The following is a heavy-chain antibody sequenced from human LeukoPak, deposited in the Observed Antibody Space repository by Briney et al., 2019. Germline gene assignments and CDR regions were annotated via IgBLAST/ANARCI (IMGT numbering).Heavy chain of an antibody. J-gene: IGHJ3*02. CDR3: ATDRGGGLLGDALDI. D-gene: IGHD3-16*01. CDR2: TNPEDTET. V-gene: IGHV1-24*01. Sequence: ASVKVSCKVSGYSLTELSTHWVRLAPGIGLEWMGGTNPEDTETVYAQKFEGRVTMTEDTSTDTAYMELSSLTSEDTAVYYCATDRGGGLLGDALDIWGQGTMVSVSS. CDR1: GYSLTELS.